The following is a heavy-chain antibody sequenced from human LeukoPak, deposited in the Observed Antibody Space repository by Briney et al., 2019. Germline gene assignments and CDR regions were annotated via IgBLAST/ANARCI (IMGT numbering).Heavy chain of an antibody. V-gene: IGHV3-30*03. D-gene: IGHD1-26*01. Sequence: GGSLRLSCAASGFTFSSYGMHWVRQAPGKGLEWVAVISYDGSNKYYADSVKGRFTISRDNSKNTLYLQMNSLRAEDTAVYYCSGGFRDYWGQGTLVTVSS. J-gene: IGHJ4*02. CDR2: ISYDGSNK. CDR3: SGGFRDY. CDR1: GFTFSSYG.